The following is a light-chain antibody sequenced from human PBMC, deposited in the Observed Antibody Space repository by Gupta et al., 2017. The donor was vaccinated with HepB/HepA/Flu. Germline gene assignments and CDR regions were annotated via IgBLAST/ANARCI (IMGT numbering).Light chain of an antibody. V-gene: IGLV4-69*01. CDR2: LNRDGSH. CDR1: SGHSSYA. CDR3: QNGDTGIGV. Sequence: QLVLTPSPSASASLGASVKLTCTLSSGHSSYAIAWHQQQPEKGPRYLLKLNRDGSHSTGDEIPDRFSDSGSAAARDITRASGEAEDDDYYYSQNGDTGIGVFGGGTKLTVL. J-gene: IGLJ3*02.